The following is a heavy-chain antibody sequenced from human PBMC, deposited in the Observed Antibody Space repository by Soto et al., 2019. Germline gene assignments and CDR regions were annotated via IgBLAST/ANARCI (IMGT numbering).Heavy chain of an antibody. D-gene: IGHD4-17*01. CDR2: ISYAGSNQ. CDR3: ARDSRNYYGDTRTPYYHYYYGMDV. V-gene: IGHV3-30-3*01. Sequence: QVQLVESEGGVVQPGRSLGLSCAASGFTFSSYAMHWVRQAPGKGLEWVAVISYAGSNQYYADSVRGRFTISRYNSKNTLYVKMTSLRAEDTAVYYCARDSRNYYGDTRTPYYHYYYGMDVWGQGTTVTVSS. CDR1: GFTFSSYA. J-gene: IGHJ6*02.